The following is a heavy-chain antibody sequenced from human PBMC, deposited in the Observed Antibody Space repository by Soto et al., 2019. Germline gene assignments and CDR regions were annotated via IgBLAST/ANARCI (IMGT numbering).Heavy chain of an antibody. D-gene: IGHD1-1*01. CDR2: INQSGST. CDR3: ARAVPWRKSFDI. J-gene: IGHJ3*02. CDR1: GGSFGGYQ. Sequence: SETLSLTCAVYGGSFGGYQWSWIRQPPGEGLEWIGEINQSGSTNYTPSLKSRVAISVDTSETQFSLRLNSLTAADTAVYYCARAVPWRKSFDIWGPGTAVTVSS. V-gene: IGHV4-34*01.